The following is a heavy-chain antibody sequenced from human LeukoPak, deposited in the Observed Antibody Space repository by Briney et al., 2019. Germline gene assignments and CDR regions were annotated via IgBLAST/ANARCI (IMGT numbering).Heavy chain of an antibody. J-gene: IGHJ4*02. CDR3: ARGEGIWLVY. CDR1: GGSISSYY. CDR2: IYYSGST. Sequence: PSETLSLTCTVSGGSISSYYWSWIRQPPGKGLEWIGYIYYSGSTNYNPSLKSRVTISVDTSKNQFSLKLSSVTAADTAVYYCARGEGIWLVYWGQGTLVTVSS. D-gene: IGHD5-18*01. V-gene: IGHV4-59*01.